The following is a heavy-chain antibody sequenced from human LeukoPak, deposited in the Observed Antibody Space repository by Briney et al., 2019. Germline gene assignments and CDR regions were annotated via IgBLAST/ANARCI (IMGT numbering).Heavy chain of an antibody. CDR1: GFTFSDFA. CDR2: ISGSGGST. Sequence: PGGSLRLSCAASGFTFSDFAMAWVRQAPGKGLEWVSVISGSGGSTYYADSVKGRFTISRDNSKNTLDLQMNSLRAEDTALYYCVKGYSSGYYYFDYWGQGTLVTVSS. J-gene: IGHJ4*02. CDR3: VKGYSSGYYYFDY. D-gene: IGHD3-22*01. V-gene: IGHV3-23*01.